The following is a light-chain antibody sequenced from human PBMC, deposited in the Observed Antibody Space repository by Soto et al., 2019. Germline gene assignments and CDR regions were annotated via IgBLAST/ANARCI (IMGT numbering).Light chain of an antibody. CDR1: QSVSSN. CDR3: QQYNNWPSRT. J-gene: IGKJ1*01. Sequence: EIVMTQSPATLSVSPGERATLSCRASQSVSSNLAWYQQKPGQAPRLLIYGASTRAAGIPARLSGSGSGTEFTLTISSLLSEDFAVYYGQQYNNWPSRTFGKGTKVDIK. CDR2: GAS. V-gene: IGKV3-15*01.